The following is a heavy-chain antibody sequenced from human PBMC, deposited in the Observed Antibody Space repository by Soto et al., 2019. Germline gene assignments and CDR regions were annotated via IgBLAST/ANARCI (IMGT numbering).Heavy chain of an antibody. D-gene: IGHD2-8*01. Sequence: GGSLRLSCAASGFTFSNAWMSWVRHAPGKGLEWVGRIKSKTDGGTTDYAAPVKGRFTISRDDSKNTLYLQMNSLKTEDTAVYYCTTRVYCTNGVCYNWDYWGQGTLVTVSS. CDR2: IKSKTDGGTT. V-gene: IGHV3-15*01. J-gene: IGHJ4*02. CDR3: TTRVYCTNGVCYNWDY. CDR1: GFTFSNAW.